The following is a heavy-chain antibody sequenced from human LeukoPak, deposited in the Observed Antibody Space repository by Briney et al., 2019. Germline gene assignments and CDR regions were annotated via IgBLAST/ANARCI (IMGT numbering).Heavy chain of an antibody. D-gene: IGHD5-12*01. Sequence: PSETLSLTRAVYGGSFSGYYWSWIRQPPGKGLEWVGEINHSGSTNYNPSLKSRVTISVDTSKNQSSLKLSSVTAADTAVYYCARGLYIVATSRDNWFDPWGQGTLVTVSS. CDR1: GGSFSGYY. CDR2: INHSGST. V-gene: IGHV4-34*01. J-gene: IGHJ5*02. CDR3: ARGLYIVATSRDNWFDP.